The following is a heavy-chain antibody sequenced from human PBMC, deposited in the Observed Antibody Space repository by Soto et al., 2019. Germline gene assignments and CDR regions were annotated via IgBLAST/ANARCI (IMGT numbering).Heavy chain of an antibody. CDR1: GFIFSTYW. D-gene: IGHD6-13*01. Sequence: GGSLRLSCAASGFIFSTYWMTWVRQAPGKGLEWVANIKPDGSAKNYVDSVKGRFTISRDNAKNSLYLQMDSLRAEDTAVYYCARDPLDSSSWSWGQGTLVTVSS. CDR2: IKPDGSAK. J-gene: IGHJ5*02. V-gene: IGHV3-7*01. CDR3: ARDPLDSSSWS.